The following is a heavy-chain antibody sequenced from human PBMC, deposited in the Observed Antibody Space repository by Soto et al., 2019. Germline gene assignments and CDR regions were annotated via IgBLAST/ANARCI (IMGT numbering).Heavy chain of an antibody. V-gene: IGHV4-4*02. CDR2: VHISGHS. CDR3: SRVRQGCSANNCYFDP. CDR1: GGSVRAPDW. Sequence: QVHLQESGPGLVAPSGTLSLTCTLSGGSVRAPDWWNWVRQSPDKGLVWIAEVHISGHSNYNPSLRSRVSVSIDSSKNQFYLNLNSVTAADTAIYYCSRVRQGCSANNCYFDPWGQGTQVTISS. J-gene: IGHJ5*01. D-gene: IGHD1-1*01.